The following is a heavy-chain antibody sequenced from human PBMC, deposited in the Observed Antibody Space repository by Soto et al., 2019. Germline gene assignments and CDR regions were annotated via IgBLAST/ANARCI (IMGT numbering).Heavy chain of an antibody. J-gene: IGHJ6*02. Sequence: PGGSLRLSCAASGFTFSSYAMSWVRQAPGKGLEWVSAISGSGGSTYYADSVKGRFTISRDNSKNTLYLQMNSLRAEDTAVYYCAKCNPDEPGIAVAGREGYYYYGMDVWGQGTTVTVSS. CDR1: GFTFSSYA. V-gene: IGHV3-23*01. CDR2: ISGSGGST. D-gene: IGHD6-19*01. CDR3: AKCNPDEPGIAVAGREGYYYYGMDV.